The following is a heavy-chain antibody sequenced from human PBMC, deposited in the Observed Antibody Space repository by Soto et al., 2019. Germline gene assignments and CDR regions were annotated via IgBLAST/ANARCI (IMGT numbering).Heavy chain of an antibody. J-gene: IGHJ3*02. V-gene: IGHV1-46*01. CDR1: GYVLISHY. CDR3: ARDETYCGGDCHAFDI. CDR2: INPDGGGT. Sequence: QVQLVQSGAEVKKPGASVTVSCKPSGYVLISHYIHWVRQAPGQGLEWMGVINPDGGGTIAAQNFQGRLTMTTDTSTDTVYMELTSLRSEDTALDYCARDETYCGGDCHAFDIWGQGTMVTVSS. D-gene: IGHD2-21*02.